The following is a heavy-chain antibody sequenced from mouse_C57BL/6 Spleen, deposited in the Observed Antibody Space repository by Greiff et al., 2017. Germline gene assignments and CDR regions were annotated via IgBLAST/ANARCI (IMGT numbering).Heavy chain of an antibody. CDR3: TYDGYYPCAMDY. CDR2: IDPENGDT. J-gene: IGHJ4*01. CDR1: GYNITDDY. V-gene: IGHV14-4*01. D-gene: IGHD2-3*01. Sequence: EVQLQQSGAELVRPGASVKLSCTASGYNITDDYMHWVKQRPGQGLEWIGWIDPENGDTEYDSKFQGKATITADTSSNTAYLQLSSLTSEDTAVYDCTYDGYYPCAMDYWGQGTSVTVSS.